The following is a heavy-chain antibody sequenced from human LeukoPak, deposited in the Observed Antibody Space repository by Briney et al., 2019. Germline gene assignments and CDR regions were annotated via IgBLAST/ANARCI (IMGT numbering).Heavy chain of an antibody. J-gene: IGHJ6*03. CDR1: GGSISSYY. D-gene: IGHD6-6*01. CDR3: ARWSGSVTARNYYYYMDV. Sequence: SETLSLTCTVSGGSISSYYWSWIRQPAGKGLEWIGCIYTSGTTDYNPSLRTRVTISVDASRNQFSLNLSSVTAADTAVYYCARWSGSVTARNYYYYMDVWGEGTTVTVSS. V-gene: IGHV4-4*07. CDR2: IYTSGTT.